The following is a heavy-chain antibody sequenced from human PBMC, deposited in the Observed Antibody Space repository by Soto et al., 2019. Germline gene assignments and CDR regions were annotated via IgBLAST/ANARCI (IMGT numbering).Heavy chain of an antibody. CDR2: MNPNSGNT. CDR1: VYTFTSYD. J-gene: IGHJ5*02. D-gene: IGHD3-10*01. CDR3: ASEPFGDDTGNWFDP. V-gene: IGHV1-8*01. Sequence: EASVKVSCTASVYTFTSYDINWVRQATGQGLEWMGWMNPNSGNTGYAQKFQGRVTMTRNTSISTAYMELSSLRSEDTAVYYCASEPFGDDTGNWFDPWGQGTLVTSPQ.